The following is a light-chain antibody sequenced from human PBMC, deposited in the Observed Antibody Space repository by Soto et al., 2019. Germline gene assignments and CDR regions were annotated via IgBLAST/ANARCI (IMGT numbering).Light chain of an antibody. J-gene: IGKJ4*01. V-gene: IGKV3-15*01. CDR1: QSVSSN. Sequence: EIVMTQSPATLSVSPGDRATLSCRASQSVSSNLAWYQQKPGQAPRLLIYGASTRATGIPARFSGSGSGTDFTLTISRLEPEDFAVYYCQQYGSSPLTFGGGTRVEIK. CDR2: GAS. CDR3: QQYGSSPLT.